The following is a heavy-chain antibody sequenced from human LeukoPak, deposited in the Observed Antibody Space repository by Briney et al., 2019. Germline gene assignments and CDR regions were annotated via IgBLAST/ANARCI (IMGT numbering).Heavy chain of an antibody. J-gene: IGHJ4*02. CDR2: IYPGDSDT. CDR1: GYSFSTYW. D-gene: IGHD4-11*01. V-gene: IGHV5-51*01. Sequence: GESLKISCKGSGYSFSTYWIAWVRQMPGKGLEWMGIIYPGDSDTRYSPSFQGQVTISADKSINAAYLQWSSLKASDTAMYYCARRALTTDYFDFWAQGVLLTVSS. CDR3: ARRALTTDYFDF.